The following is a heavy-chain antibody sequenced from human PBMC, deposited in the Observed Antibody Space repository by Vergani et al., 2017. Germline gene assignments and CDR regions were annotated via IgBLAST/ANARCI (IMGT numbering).Heavy chain of an antibody. CDR2: ISSSGSTI. CDR3: AKAVRTGYVTPEDYYYYGMDV. Sequence: VQLVESGGGLVKPGGSLRLSCAASGFTFSDYYMSWIRQAPGKGLEWVSYISSSGSTIYYADSVKGRFTISRDNSKNTLYLQMNSLRAEDTAVYYCAKAVRTGYVTPEDYYYYGMDVWGQGTTVTVSS. D-gene: IGHD5-12*01. CDR1: GFTFSDYY. V-gene: IGHV3-11*01. J-gene: IGHJ6*02.